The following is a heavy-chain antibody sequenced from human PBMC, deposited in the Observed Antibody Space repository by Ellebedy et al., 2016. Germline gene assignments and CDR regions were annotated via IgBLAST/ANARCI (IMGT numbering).Heavy chain of an antibody. CDR1: GFTFSSYA. J-gene: IGHJ6*02. V-gene: IGHV3-30*04. CDR3: ARADRRGSYYYYGMDV. D-gene: IGHD3-22*01. Sequence: GESLKISXAASGFTFSSYAMHWVRQPPGKGLEWVAVIWFDGSKKFYADSVKGRFTISRDNSNSSLYVQMNSLRVEDTAVYYCARADRRGSYYYYGMDVWGQGTTVIVSS. CDR2: IWFDGSKK.